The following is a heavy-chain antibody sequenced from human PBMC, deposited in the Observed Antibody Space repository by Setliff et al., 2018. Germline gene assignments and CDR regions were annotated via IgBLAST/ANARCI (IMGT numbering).Heavy chain of an antibody. D-gene: IGHD3-10*01. CDR2: INVGGTNT. J-gene: IGHJ4*02. Sequence: GSLRLSCAASGFTFSSFAMSWVRQAPGKRLEWVSIINVGGTNTYYRDSVKGRFTISRDNSKSTLYLQMNSLRAEDTAIYYCAKDKDVRVDYFDYWGPGTLVTVS. CDR3: AKDKDVRVDYFDY. V-gene: IGHV3-23*01. CDR1: GFTFSSFA.